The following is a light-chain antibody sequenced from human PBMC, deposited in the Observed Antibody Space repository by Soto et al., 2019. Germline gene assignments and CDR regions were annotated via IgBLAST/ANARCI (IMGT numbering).Light chain of an antibody. CDR3: QQSYSTPPT. Sequence: DIPMPQSPSSLSASVGDRVTITCRASQSISSYVNWYQQKSGQAPKLLIYAASSLRSGVPSRFSGTGSGTDFTRTITSLQPEDFASYHWQQSYSTPPTFGQGTKLEIK. CDR1: QSISSY. V-gene: IGKV1-39*01. CDR2: AAS. J-gene: IGKJ2*01.